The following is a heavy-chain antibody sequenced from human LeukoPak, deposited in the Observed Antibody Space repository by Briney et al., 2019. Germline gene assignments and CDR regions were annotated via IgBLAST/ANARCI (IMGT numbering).Heavy chain of an antibody. CDR2: FRYSGST. Sequence: SETLSLTCTVSGGSISSYSWSWIRQPPGKGLEWIGYFRYSGSTNYNPSLKGRVTISVDTSKNQFSLKLTSVTAADTAVYYCARLSRIAAPDYWGLGALVTVSS. D-gene: IGHD6-13*01. CDR3: ARLSRIAAPDY. CDR1: GGSISSYS. J-gene: IGHJ4*02. V-gene: IGHV4-59*08.